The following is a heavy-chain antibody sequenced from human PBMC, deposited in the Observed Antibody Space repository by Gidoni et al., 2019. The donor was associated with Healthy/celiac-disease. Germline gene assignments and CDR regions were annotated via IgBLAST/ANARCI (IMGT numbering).Heavy chain of an antibody. V-gene: IGHV5-51*01. D-gene: IGHD6-6*01. Sequence: EVQLVQSGAEVKKPGESLTISYKGSGYSFTSYWIGWVRQMPGKGLEWMGIINHGDSDTGYSPSFRGQVTISADKSISTAYLQWSSLKASDTAMYYCARQAGVVVAARYPDYWGQGTLVTVSS. CDR2: INHGDSDT. CDR3: ARQAGVVVAARYPDY. J-gene: IGHJ4*02. CDR1: GYSFTSYW.